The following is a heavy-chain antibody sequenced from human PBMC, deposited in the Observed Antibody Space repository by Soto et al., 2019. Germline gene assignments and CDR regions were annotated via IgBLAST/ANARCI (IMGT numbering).Heavy chain of an antibody. D-gene: IGHD2-15*01. CDR2: IYYSGST. Sequence: PSETLSLTCTVSGGSISSSSYYWGWIRQPPGKGLEWIGSIYYSGSTYYNPSLKSRVTISVDTSKNQFSLKLSSVTAADTAVYYCARQKDIVVVVFGYWGQGTLVTVSS. CDR1: GGSISSSSYY. V-gene: IGHV4-39*01. J-gene: IGHJ4*02. CDR3: ARQKDIVVVVFGY.